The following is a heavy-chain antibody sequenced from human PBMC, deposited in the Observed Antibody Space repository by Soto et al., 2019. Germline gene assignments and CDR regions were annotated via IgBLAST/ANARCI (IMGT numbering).Heavy chain of an antibody. D-gene: IGHD4-17*01. CDR2: ISGSGGST. Sequence: GGSLRLSCAASGFTFSDHSVSWIRQAPGKGLEWVSAISGSGGSTYYADSVKGRFTISRDNSKNTLYLQMNSLRAEDTAVYYCAKRTVGWYFDLWGRGTLVTVSS. CDR3: AKRTVGWYFDL. V-gene: IGHV3-23*01. CDR1: GFTFSDHS. J-gene: IGHJ2*01.